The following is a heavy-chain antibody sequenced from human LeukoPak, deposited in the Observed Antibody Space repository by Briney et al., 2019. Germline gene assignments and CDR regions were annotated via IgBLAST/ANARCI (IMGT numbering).Heavy chain of an antibody. Sequence: GGSLRLSCAASGFTFSSYSMNWVRQAPGKGLEWVSYISSSSSTIHYADSVKGRFTISRDNAKNSLYLQMNSLRAEDTAVHYCVLSSWYGYDYMDVWGKGTTVTVSS. CDR3: VLSSWYGYDYMDV. CDR2: ISSSSSTI. V-gene: IGHV3-48*01. CDR1: GFTFSSYS. D-gene: IGHD6-13*01. J-gene: IGHJ6*03.